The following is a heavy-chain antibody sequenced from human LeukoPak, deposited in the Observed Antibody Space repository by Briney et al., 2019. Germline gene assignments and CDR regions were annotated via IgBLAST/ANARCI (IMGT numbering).Heavy chain of an antibody. J-gene: IGHJ4*02. CDR3: ARASGSYYNPYEFDY. CDR2: IYPGGRT. CDR1: GGPINSFY. Sequence: SETLSLTCIVSGGPINSFYWSWIRQIPGKELEWIGYIYPGGRTSYNPSLKSRLSISVDTSKNHFSLKVRSVTAADTAVYYCARASGSYYNPYEFDYWGQGTLVTVSS. D-gene: IGHD1-26*01. V-gene: IGHV4-4*09.